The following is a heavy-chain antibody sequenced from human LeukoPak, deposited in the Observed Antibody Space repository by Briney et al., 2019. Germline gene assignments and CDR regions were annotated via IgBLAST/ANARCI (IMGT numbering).Heavy chain of an antibody. Sequence: PSETLSLTCTVSGGSISSYYWSWIRQPAGKGLEWIGRIYTSGSTNYNPPLKSRVTMSVDTSKNQFSLKLSSVTAADTAVYYCARALRNYEVLDYYYYYMDVWGKGTTVTVSS. J-gene: IGHJ6*03. CDR1: GGSISSYY. V-gene: IGHV4-4*07. D-gene: IGHD4-11*01. CDR3: ARALRNYEVLDYYYYYMDV. CDR2: IYTSGST.